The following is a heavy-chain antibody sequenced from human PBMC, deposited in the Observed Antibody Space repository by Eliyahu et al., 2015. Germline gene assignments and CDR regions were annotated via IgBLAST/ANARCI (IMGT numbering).Heavy chain of an antibody. J-gene: IGHJ4*02. CDR1: GYTFTSDY. V-gene: IGHV1-46*01. Sequence: QVQLVQSGAEVKKPGASVKVYCKTSGYTFTSDYVNWVRQAPGTGVEWMGIIHPSGGGANYARRFQGRVTLTRDTSTSTVYMELSSLRSEDTAVYYCAVLTGGLTTVNFDYWGQGTLVTVSS. CDR2: IHPSGGGA. D-gene: IGHD4-11*01. CDR3: AVLTGGLTTVNFDY.